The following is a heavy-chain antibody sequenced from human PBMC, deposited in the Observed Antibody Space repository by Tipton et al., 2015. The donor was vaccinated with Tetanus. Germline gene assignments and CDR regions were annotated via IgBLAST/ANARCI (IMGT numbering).Heavy chain of an antibody. Sequence: SLRLSCATSGFIFNSYGIHWVRQAPGKGLEWVAVTWSHGGNIYYADSVKGRCAVSRDNSKNTVYLQMNSLSAEDTAVYYRAGDGDTSGHYGIFDSWGQGTLLIVSS. CDR2: TWSHGGNI. D-gene: IGHD3-22*01. CDR3: AGDGDTSGHYGIFDS. J-gene: IGHJ4*02. V-gene: IGHV3-33*01. CDR1: GFIFNSYG.